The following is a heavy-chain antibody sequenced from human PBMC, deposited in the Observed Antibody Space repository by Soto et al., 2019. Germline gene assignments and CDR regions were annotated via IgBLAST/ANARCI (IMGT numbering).Heavy chain of an antibody. J-gene: IGHJ4*02. CDR3: ARDESAGSSIRY. Sequence: EVPVVESGGGLVKPGGSLRLSCTASGSTFSSYGMNWVRQAPGKGLEWVSSITNSGNYIYYADSVQGRFTISRDNARNSLYLQMNSLRAEVTAVYFCARDESAGSSIRYWGQGSLVTVSS. V-gene: IGHV3-21*01. D-gene: IGHD2-2*01. CDR1: GSTFSSYG. CDR2: ITNSGNYI.